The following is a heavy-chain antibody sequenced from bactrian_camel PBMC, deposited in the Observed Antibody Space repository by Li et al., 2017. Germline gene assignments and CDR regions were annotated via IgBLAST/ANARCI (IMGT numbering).Heavy chain of an antibody. V-gene: IGHV3S53*01. Sequence: QLVESGGDSVQAGGSLRLSCASSLIEFSTYCMGWSRQAPGKEREGIAVIGRDGRITYVDSVKGRFTISRDNAKNTLYLQMSSLKTEDTAVYYCAACRMSFGQRSFLYWGQGTQVTVS. D-gene: IGHD1*01. CDR3: AACRMSFGQRSFLY. J-gene: IGHJ4*01. CDR1: LIEFSTYC. CDR2: IGRDGRI.